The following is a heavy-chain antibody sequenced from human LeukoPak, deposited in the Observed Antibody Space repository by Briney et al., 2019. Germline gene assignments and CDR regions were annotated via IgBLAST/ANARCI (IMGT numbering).Heavy chain of an antibody. V-gene: IGHV1-2*02. CDR3: ARRYTDSSEGFDY. CDR1: GYTFTSYA. Sequence: ASVKVSCKASGYTFTSYAIHWVRQAPGQGLEWMGWINPNSGGTNYAGKFQGRVTMTSDTSISTAYMDLSRLRSDDTAVYYCARRYTDSSEGFDYWGQGTLVTVSS. CDR2: INPNSGGT. D-gene: IGHD6-6*01. J-gene: IGHJ4*02.